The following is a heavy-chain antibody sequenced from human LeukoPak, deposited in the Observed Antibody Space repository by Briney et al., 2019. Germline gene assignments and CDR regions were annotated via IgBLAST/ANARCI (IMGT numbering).Heavy chain of an antibody. CDR1: GFTFSSYW. V-gene: IGHV3-74*01. CDR3: ARGQQWLKDY. CDR2: IKSDGSGT. J-gene: IGHJ4*02. Sequence: GGSLRLSCAASGFTFSSYWMHWVRQGPGKGLVWVLRIKSDGSGTTYAYSVQRRFTMSRANAKNTLYLQMMSLRAKASAMYYCARGQQWLKDYWGQGTLVTVSS. D-gene: IGHD6-19*01.